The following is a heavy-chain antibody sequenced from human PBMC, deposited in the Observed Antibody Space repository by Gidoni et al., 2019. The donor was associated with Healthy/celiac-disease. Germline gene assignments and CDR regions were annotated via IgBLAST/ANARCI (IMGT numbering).Heavy chain of an antibody. CDR1: GYTSTDYH. J-gene: IGHJ5*02. CDR2: VEPENSET. D-gene: IGHD3-9*01. V-gene: IGHV1-69-2*01. Sequence: EAWLVQSGAELTTPGATVKISGKASGYTSTDYHMHRVQQASGKGLEWMGLVEPENSETIYAEKFQGRVTITADTSTDTAYMELGSLRSEDTAVYYCATGGLRYPPSWGQGTLVTVSS. CDR3: ATGGLRYPPS.